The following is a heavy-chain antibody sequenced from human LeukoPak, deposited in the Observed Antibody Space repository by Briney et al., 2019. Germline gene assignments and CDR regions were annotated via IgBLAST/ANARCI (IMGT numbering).Heavy chain of an antibody. CDR3: ARHSRYFDWLLSSSSYWYFDL. CDR2: INHSGST. D-gene: IGHD3-9*01. CDR1: GGSFSGYY. J-gene: IGHJ2*01. Sequence: SETLSLTCAVYGGSFSGYYWSWIRQPPGKGLEWIGEINHSGSTNYNPSLKSRVTISVDTSKNQFCLKLSSVTAADTAVYYCARHSRYFDWLLSSSSYWYFDLWGRGTLVTVSS. V-gene: IGHV4-34*01.